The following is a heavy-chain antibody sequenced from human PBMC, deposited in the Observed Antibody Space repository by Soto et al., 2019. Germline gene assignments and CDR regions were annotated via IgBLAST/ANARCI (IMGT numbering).Heavy chain of an antibody. CDR2: IYSGGST. J-gene: IGHJ6*02. CDR3: ARDRVVVVPAAIRVYYYYGMDV. D-gene: IGHD2-2*02. V-gene: IGHV3-53*01. CDR1: GFTVSSNY. Sequence: PGGSLRLSCAASGFTVSSNYMSWVRQAPGKGLERVSVIYSGGSTYYADSVKGRFTISRDNSKNTLYLQMNSLRAEDTAVYYCARDRVVVVPAAIRVYYYYGMDVWGQGTTVTVSS.